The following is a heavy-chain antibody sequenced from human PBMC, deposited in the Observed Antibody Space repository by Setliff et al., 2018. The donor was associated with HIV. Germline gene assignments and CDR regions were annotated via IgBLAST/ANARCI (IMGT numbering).Heavy chain of an antibody. CDR3: ARVRQQSGWFGLGS. V-gene: IGHV3-11*04. J-gene: IGHJ4*02. Sequence: LSLTCAVYGGSFSDYSWNWIRQPPGKGLEWVSCISSAGSTIYYGDSVKGRFTISRDNAKNSLYLQMNNVRVEDAAVYYCARVRQQSGWFGLGSWGQGTRVTVSS. CDR2: ISSAGSTI. CDR1: GGSFSDYS. D-gene: IGHD6-19*01.